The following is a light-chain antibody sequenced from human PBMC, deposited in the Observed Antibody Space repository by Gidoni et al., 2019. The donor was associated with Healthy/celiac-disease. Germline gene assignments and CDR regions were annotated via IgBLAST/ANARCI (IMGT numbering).Light chain of an antibody. CDR1: SSDVGGYNY. J-gene: IGLJ1*01. CDR2: EVS. CDR3: SSYTSSRRV. V-gene: IGLV2-14*01. Sequence: QSALPQPASVSGSPGQSITISCTGTSSDVGGYNYVSWYQKHPGQAPNLLIYEVSNRPSWVANRFSGSKSGNTASRNISGLQSEDEADYYCSSYTSSRRVFGTGTKVTVL.